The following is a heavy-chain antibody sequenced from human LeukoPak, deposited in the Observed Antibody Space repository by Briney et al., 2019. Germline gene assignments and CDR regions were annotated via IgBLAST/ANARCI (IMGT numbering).Heavy chain of an antibody. Sequence: GGSLRLLCAASGFTFSDYYMSWIREAPGKGLEWVSYISSSGSTIYYADSVKGRFTISRDNDKNSLYLQMNSLRAEDTAVYYCARDGEYYYDSSGWGQGTLVTVSS. CDR3: ARDGEYYYDSSG. CDR1: GFTFSDYY. D-gene: IGHD3-22*01. CDR2: ISSSGSTI. V-gene: IGHV3-11*01. J-gene: IGHJ4*02.